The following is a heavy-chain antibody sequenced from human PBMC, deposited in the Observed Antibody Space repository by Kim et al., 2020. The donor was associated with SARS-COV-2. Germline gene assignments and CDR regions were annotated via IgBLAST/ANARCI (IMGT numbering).Heavy chain of an antibody. V-gene: IGHV4-34*01. Sequence: SETLSLTCAVYGGSFSGYYWSWIRQPPGKGLEWIGEINHSGSTNYNPSLKSRVTISVDTSKNQFSLKLSSVTAADTAVYYCAREPPPWGYDSSGYDFPWGQGTLVTVSS. CDR1: GGSFSGYY. D-gene: IGHD3-22*01. CDR3: AREPPPWGYDSSGYDFP. CDR2: INHSGST. J-gene: IGHJ5*02.